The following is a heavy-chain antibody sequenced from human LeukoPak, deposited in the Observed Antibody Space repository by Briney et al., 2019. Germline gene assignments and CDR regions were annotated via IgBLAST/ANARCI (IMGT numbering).Heavy chain of an antibody. D-gene: IGHD4/OR15-4a*01. CDR1: GFTFSAYT. Sequence: GGSLRLSCVASGFTFSAYTLNSVRQAPGKGLEWLSYISSGGLTIFYADSVKGRFTISRDNTKNSIFLDMTNLRAEDTAVYYCARDFDYGDYIDFWGQGTLVAVSS. CDR2: ISSGGLTI. CDR3: ARDFDYGDYIDF. V-gene: IGHV3-48*04. J-gene: IGHJ4*02.